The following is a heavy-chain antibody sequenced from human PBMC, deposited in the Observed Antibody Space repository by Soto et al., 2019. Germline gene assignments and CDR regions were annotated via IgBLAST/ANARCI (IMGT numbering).Heavy chain of an antibody. CDR2: MNPNSGDT. CDR1: GYTFTSYD. CDR3: ARDGSKIDGYGVQLGY. D-gene: IGHD4-17*01. V-gene: IGHV1-8*01. J-gene: IGHJ4*02. Sequence: QVQLVQSGAEVKKPGASVKVSCKASGYTFTSYDINWARQATGQGLEWMGRMNPNSGDTGLAQKFQGRITMTRNTSITTAYMELSSLRSEDTAVYYCARDGSKIDGYGVQLGYWGQGTVVTVSS.